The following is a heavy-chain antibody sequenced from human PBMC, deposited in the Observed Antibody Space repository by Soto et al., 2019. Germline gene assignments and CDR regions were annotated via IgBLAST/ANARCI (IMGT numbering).Heavy chain of an antibody. J-gene: IGHJ4*02. Sequence: SETLSLTCTVSGGSISSGNYYWSWIRQPPGKGLEWIGYIYYSGSTNYNPSLQSRVTISVDTSKNQFSLKLSSVTAADTAVYYCARDRDNRGGDGASDYWGQGTLVTVSS. CDR2: IYYSGST. CDR1: GGSISSGNYY. CDR3: ARDRDNRGGDGASDY. D-gene: IGHD3-10*01. V-gene: IGHV4-61*01.